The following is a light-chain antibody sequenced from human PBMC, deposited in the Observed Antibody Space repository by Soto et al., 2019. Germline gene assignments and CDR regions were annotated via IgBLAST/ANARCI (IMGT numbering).Light chain of an antibody. J-gene: IGLJ2*01. CDR3: SSYSTTATLNVI. CDR1: SIDVVAYNF. V-gene: IGLV2-14*03. Sequence: QSALTQPASVSGSPGQSITISCTGGSIDVVAYNFVSWYQQYSGKAPKLIIYDVTNRPSGISHRFSGSKSGNTASLTISGLQAEDEADYYCSSYSTTATLNVIFGGGTKVTVL. CDR2: DVT.